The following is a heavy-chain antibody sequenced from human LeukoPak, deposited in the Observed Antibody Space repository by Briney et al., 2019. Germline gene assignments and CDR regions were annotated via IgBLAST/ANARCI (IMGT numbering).Heavy chain of an antibody. CDR2: IKGGGGDP. D-gene: IGHD2-21*02. J-gene: IGHJ4*02. V-gene: IGHV3-23*01. Sequence: GGSLRLSCAASGFTFSSYEMNWVRQAPGKGLEWVSSIKGGGGDPLYADSVKGWFTISRNNSKSTLFLQLNSLRADDTAVYYCAKGGHDFNPFYWWGRGTLVTVTA. CDR1: GFTFSSYE. CDR3: AKGGHDFNPFYW.